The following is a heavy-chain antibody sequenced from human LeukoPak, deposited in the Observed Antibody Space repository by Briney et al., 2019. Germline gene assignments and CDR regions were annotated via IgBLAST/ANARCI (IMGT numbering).Heavy chain of an antibody. V-gene: IGHV4-39*07. Sequence: PSETLSLTRTVSGGSISSSSYYWGWIRQPPGKGLEWIGSIYYSGSTYYHPSLKSRVTISVDPSKNQFSLKLSPVTAADTAVYYCARDPSGGIGYNWFDPWGQGTLVTVSS. CDR3: ARDPSGGIGYNWFDP. CDR2: IYYSGST. J-gene: IGHJ5*02. D-gene: IGHD3-10*01. CDR1: GGSISSSSYY.